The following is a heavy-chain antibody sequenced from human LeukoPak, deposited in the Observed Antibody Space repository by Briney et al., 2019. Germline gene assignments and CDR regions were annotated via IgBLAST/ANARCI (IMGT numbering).Heavy chain of an antibody. D-gene: IGHD3-3*01. CDR3: ARGDYMSYYDFWSGYYTGSVSRHYFDY. J-gene: IGHJ4*02. V-gene: IGHV1-8*01. CDR1: GYTFTSYD. CDR2: MNPNSGNT. Sequence: ASVKVSCKASGYTFTSYDINWVRQATGQGLEWMGWMNPNSGNTGYAQKFQGRVTMTRNTSISTAYMELSSLRSEDTAVYYCARGDYMSYYDFWSGYYTGSVSRHYFDYWGQGTLVTVSS.